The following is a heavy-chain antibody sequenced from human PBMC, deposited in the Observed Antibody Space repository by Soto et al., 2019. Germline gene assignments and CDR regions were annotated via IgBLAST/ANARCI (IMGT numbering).Heavy chain of an antibody. V-gene: IGHV4-30-2*01. CDR3: ARAIYDFWSGYPDYYGMDV. CDR2: IYHSGST. J-gene: IGHJ6*02. Sequence: SETLSLTCAVSGGSISSGGYSWSWIRQPPGKGLEWIGYIYHSGSTYYNPSLKSRVTISVDRSKSQFSLKLSSVTAADTAVYCCARAIYDFWSGYPDYYGMDVWGQGTTVTVSS. D-gene: IGHD3-3*01. CDR1: GGSISSGGYS.